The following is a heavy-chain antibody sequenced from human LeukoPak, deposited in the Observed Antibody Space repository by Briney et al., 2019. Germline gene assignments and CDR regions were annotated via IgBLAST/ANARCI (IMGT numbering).Heavy chain of an antibody. D-gene: IGHD2-15*01. J-gene: IGHJ5*02. Sequence: ASVKVSCKASGYTFTGYYMHWVRQAPGQGLEWMGWISAYNGNTNYAQKLQGRVTMTTDTSTSTAYMELRSLRSDDTAVYYCARVVVVAAARRFDPWGQGTLVTVSS. CDR3: ARVVVVAAARRFDP. CDR2: ISAYNGNT. CDR1: GYTFTGYY. V-gene: IGHV1-18*04.